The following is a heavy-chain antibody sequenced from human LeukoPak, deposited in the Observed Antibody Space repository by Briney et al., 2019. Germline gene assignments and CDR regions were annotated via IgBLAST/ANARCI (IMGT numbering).Heavy chain of an antibody. CDR2: INPNSGGT. CDR3: ARDIVVVPAAMDPYYYYGMDV. V-gene: IGHV1-2*02. CDR1: GFLLGSYG. Sequence: GSSVKVSCKASGFLLGSYGVSWVRQAPGQGLEWMGWINPNSGGTNYAQKFQGRVTMTRDTSISTAYMELSRLRSDDTAVYYCARDIVVVPAAMDPYYYYGMDVWGQGTTVTVSS. D-gene: IGHD2-2*01. J-gene: IGHJ6*02.